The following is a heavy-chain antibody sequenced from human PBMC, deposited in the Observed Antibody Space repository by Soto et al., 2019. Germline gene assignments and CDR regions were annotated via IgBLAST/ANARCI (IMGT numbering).Heavy chain of an antibody. D-gene: IGHD2-2*01. CDR2: ISGNGGST. Sequence: PGGSLRLSCAASGFTFSNYAMSWVRQAPGKGLEWVSTISGNGGSTYYADSVKGRFTISRDNSMNMLFLQINSLRDDDSAVYYCAKRPASIITFDYWGQGPPVTVSS. J-gene: IGHJ4*02. CDR1: GFTFSNYA. V-gene: IGHV3-23*01. CDR3: AKRPASIITFDY.